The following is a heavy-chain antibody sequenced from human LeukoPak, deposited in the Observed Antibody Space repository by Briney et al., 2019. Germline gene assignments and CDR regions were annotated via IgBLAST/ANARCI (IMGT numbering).Heavy chain of an antibody. Sequence: GESLKISCKGSGYSFTSYWISWVRQMPGKGLEWMGRIDPSDSYTNYSPSFQGHVTISADKSISTAYLQWSSLKASDTAMYYCASSAVAGTSGDTRLDYWGQGTLVTVSS. V-gene: IGHV5-10-1*01. D-gene: IGHD6-19*01. CDR2: IDPSDSYT. J-gene: IGHJ4*02. CDR1: GYSFTSYW. CDR3: ASSAVAGTSGDTRLDY.